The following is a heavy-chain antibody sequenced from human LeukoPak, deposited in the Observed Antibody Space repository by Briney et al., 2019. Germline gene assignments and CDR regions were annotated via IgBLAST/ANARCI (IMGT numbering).Heavy chain of an antibody. CDR3: ASARRHYYDSSGYPVNWFDP. CDR1: GGTFSSYA. CDR2: IIPILGIA. Sequence: SVEVSCKASGGTFSSYAISWVRQAPGQGLEWMGRIIPILGIANYAQKFQGRVTITADKSTSTAYMELSSLRSEDTAVYYCASARRHYYDSSGYPVNWFDPWGQGTLVTVSS. V-gene: IGHV1-69*04. J-gene: IGHJ5*02. D-gene: IGHD3-22*01.